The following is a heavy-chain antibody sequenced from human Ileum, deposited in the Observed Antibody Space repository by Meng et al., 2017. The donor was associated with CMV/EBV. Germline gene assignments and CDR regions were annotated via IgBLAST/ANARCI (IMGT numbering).Heavy chain of an antibody. D-gene: IGHD2-2*01. CDR2: VSAYNGHI. CDR1: GYTFTNYG. Sequence: QVQLVQSGPEVKKPGASVKVSCETSGYTFTNYGITWVRKAPGQGLEWMGWVSAYNGHIDYAQRLQGRVTMTTDPSTSTAYMELRSLRSDDTAVYYCARRGGVAVSTEGDYWGQGTLVTVSS. V-gene: IGHV1-18*01. J-gene: IGHJ4*02. CDR3: ARRGGVAVSTEGDY.